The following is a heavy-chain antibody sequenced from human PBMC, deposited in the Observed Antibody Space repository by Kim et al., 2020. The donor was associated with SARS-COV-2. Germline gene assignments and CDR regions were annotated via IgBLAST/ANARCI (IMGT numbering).Heavy chain of an antibody. V-gene: IGHV3-53*01. CDR3: AREPGHDGSRNWYFDL. D-gene: IGHD6-13*01. Sequence: GGSLRLSCAASGFTVSSNYMSWVRQAPGKGLEWVSVIYSGGSTYYADSVKGRFTISRDNSKNTLYLQMNSLRAEDTAVYYCAREPGHDGSRNWYFDLWGRGTLVTVSS. CDR1: GFTVSSNY. CDR2: IYSGGST. J-gene: IGHJ2*01.